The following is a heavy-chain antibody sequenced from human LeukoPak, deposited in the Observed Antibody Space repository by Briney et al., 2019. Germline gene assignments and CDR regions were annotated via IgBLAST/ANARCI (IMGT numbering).Heavy chain of an antibody. CDR3: AKDIKTVGSGWYGLDY. CDR1: GFTFDDYA. J-gene: IGHJ4*02. CDR2: ISWNSGSI. D-gene: IGHD6-19*01. V-gene: IGHV3-9*01. Sequence: PGGSLRLSCAASGFTFDDYAMHWVRQAPGKGLEWVSGISWNSGSIGYADSVKGRFTISRDNAKNSLYLQMNSLRAEDTALYYCAKDIKTVGSGWYGLDYWGQGTLVTVSS.